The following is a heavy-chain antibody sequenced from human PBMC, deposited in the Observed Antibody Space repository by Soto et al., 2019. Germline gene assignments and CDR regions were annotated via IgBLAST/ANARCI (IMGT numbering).Heavy chain of an antibody. V-gene: IGHV4-34*01. J-gene: IGHJ4*02. D-gene: IGHD3-9*01. CDR2: INDNGNT. CDR3: ARRAYYDVLTGWYFDY. Sequence: SETLSLTCAVYGGSCSGYYWSWIRQPPEKGLEWIGEINDNGNTNYNPSLKSRATTSVDTSKNQFSLKLRSVTAADTAVYYCARRAYYDVLTGWYFDYWGQGMLVTVSS. CDR1: GGSCSGYY.